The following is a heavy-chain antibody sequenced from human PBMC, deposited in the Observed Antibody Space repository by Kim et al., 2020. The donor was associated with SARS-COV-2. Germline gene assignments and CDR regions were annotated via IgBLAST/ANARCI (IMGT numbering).Heavy chain of an antibody. CDR1: GYIFTNYE. CDR3: GRSRALDH. Sequence: ASVKVSCTASGYIFTNYEIHWVRQAPGQGLEWMGLINSNSGVTKYAQKFQGRVTMTRDTSISTAYMELSRLISDDTAVYYCGRSRALDHWGQGALVTVSS. CDR2: INSNSGVT. V-gene: IGHV1-2*02. J-gene: IGHJ4*02.